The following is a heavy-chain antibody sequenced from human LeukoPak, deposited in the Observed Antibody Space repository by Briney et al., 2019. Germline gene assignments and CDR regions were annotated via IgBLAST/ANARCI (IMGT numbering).Heavy chain of an antibody. CDR2: INHSGST. V-gene: IGHV4-34*01. J-gene: IGHJ4*02. Sequence: SETLSLTCAVYGGSFSGYYWSWIREPPRKGLEWIGEINHSGSTNYNPSLKSRVTISVDTSKNQFSLKLSSVTAADTAVYYCARVGRAVARWAQGTLVTVSS. D-gene: IGHD6-19*01. CDR1: GGSFSGYY. CDR3: ARVGRAVAR.